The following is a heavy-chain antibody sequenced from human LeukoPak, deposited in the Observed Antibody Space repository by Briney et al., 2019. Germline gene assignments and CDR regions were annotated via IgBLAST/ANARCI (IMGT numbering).Heavy chain of an antibody. Sequence: SETLSLTCAVYGGSFSGYYWSWIRQPPGKGLEWIGEINHSGSTNYNPSLKSRVTISVDTSKNQFSLKLSPVTAADTAVYYCARGIRRTTMVRGVAYNWFDPWGQGTLVTVSS. CDR2: INHSGST. V-gene: IGHV4-34*01. D-gene: IGHD3-10*01. J-gene: IGHJ5*02. CDR1: GGSFSGYY. CDR3: ARGIRRTTMVRGVAYNWFDP.